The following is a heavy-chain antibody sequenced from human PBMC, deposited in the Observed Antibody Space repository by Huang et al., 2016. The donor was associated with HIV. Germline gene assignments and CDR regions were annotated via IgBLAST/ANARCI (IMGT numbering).Heavy chain of an antibody. Sequence: QVQLVESGGGVVQPGGSLRLSCTASGFTFGSFGMHWVRQAPGKGLEWVAFIRYDGNNYYYADAERGRFTISRDNSKDTLYLQMNRLRPDDSAVYYCAKDLTYTFGRHFDYWGRGTLVTVSS. CDR1: GFTFGSFG. CDR3: AKDLTYTFGRHFDY. D-gene: IGHD3-3*01. V-gene: IGHV3-30*02. J-gene: IGHJ4*02. CDR2: IRYDGNNY.